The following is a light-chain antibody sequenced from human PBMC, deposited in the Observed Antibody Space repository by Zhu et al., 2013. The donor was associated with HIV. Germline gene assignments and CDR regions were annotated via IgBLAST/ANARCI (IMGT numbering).Light chain of an antibody. J-gene: IGKJ4*01. Sequence: DIQMTQSPSTLSASVGDRVTITCRASQSIGDWVAWYQQKPGKAPKVLIYEASNLESGVSSRFSGSGSGTEFTLTISSLQPDDFATYHCQQYDSYPLTFGGGTKVEIK. CDR1: QSIGDW. V-gene: IGKV1-5*01. CDR3: QQYDSYPLT. CDR2: EAS.